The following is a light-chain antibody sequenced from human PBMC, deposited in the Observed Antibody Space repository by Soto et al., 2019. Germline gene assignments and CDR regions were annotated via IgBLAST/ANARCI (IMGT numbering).Light chain of an antibody. Sequence: QSALSQPASVSGSPGQSITISCTGTSSDVGAYNYVSWYQQHPGKAPKLMIYEVSNRPSGVSHRFSGSKSDNTASLTISGLQTDDGADYYCSSYTSSRTLVFGTGTKVTVL. CDR1: SSDVGAYNY. CDR2: EVS. V-gene: IGLV2-14*01. CDR3: SSYTSSRTLV. J-gene: IGLJ1*01.